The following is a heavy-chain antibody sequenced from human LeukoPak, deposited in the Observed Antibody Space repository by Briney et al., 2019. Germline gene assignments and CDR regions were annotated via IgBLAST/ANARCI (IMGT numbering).Heavy chain of an antibody. Sequence: SETLSLTCTVSGGSISSYYWSWIRQHPGRGLEWIGYIYYSGSTYYNPSLKSRVTISVDTSKNQFSLKLSSVTAADTAVYYCVRDRGYRTFDYWGQGTLVTVSS. D-gene: IGHD3-22*01. CDR2: IYYSGST. J-gene: IGHJ4*02. CDR1: GGSISSYY. CDR3: VRDRGYRTFDY. V-gene: IGHV4-59*06.